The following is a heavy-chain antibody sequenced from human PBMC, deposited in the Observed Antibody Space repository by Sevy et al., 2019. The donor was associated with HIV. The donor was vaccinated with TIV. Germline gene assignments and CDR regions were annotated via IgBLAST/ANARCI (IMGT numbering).Heavy chain of an antibody. V-gene: IGHV3-9*01. CDR2: ISWNRVCA. D-gene: IGHD6-6*01. CDR1: WFRYSDYA. CDR3: AKDNRPATMSNPSYHYYYGMDV. Sequence: GGSLRLSCAASWFRYSDYAMHWVRQATGKGLEWVSGISWNRVCADYAHSVKGLFTISRDNAMNSLYLQMNRLRSEDTALYYCAKDNRPATMSNPSYHYYYGMDVWGPGTTVPVSS. J-gene: IGHJ6*02.